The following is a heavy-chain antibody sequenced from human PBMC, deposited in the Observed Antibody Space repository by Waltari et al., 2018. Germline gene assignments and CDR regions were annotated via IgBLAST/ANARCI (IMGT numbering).Heavy chain of an antibody. J-gene: IGHJ4*02. CDR3: ARFYSNYDYFDY. D-gene: IGHD4-4*01. Sequence: QVQLVQSGAEVKKPGASVKVSCKASGYTFTGYYMHWVRQAPGQGLEWMGWINPSSGGTNYAQKFQGRVTMTRDTSISTAYMELSRLRSDDTAVYYCARFYSNYDYFDYWGQGTLVTVSS. CDR1: GYTFTGYY. CDR2: INPSSGGT. V-gene: IGHV1-2*02.